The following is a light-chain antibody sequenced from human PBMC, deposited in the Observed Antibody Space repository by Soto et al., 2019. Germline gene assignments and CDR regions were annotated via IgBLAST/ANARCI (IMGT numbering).Light chain of an antibody. CDR2: GTG. CDR3: QQYSSTPHT. V-gene: IGKV3-20*01. Sequence: EIVLTQSPGTLSLSPGQRATLSCRASQSVSRSYLAWYQHKRGQAPRLLMFGTGSRATGIPDRFSGTGSGTDFTLIINRLEPEDFAVYYCQQYSSTPHTFGQGTKLEIK. CDR1: QSVSRSY. J-gene: IGKJ2*01.